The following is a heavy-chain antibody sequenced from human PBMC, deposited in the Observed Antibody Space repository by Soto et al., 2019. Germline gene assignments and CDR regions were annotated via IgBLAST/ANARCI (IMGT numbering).Heavy chain of an antibody. CDR3: ARDFGDIVVVPAADSEGYYYYYGMDV. CDR2: ISSSSSTI. J-gene: IGHJ6*02. V-gene: IGHV3-48*02. D-gene: IGHD2-2*01. Sequence: EVQLVESGGGLVQPGGSLRLSCAASGFTFSSYSMNWVRQAPGKGLEWVSYISSSSSTIYYADSVKGRFTISRDNAKNSLYLPMNSLRDEDGAVYYCARDFGDIVVVPAADSEGYYYYYGMDVWGQGTTVTVSS. CDR1: GFTFSSYS.